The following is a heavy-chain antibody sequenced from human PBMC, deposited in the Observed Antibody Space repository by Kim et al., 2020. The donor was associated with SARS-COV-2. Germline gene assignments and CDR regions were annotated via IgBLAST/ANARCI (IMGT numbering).Heavy chain of an antibody. CDR2: IYAGDGGT. D-gene: IGHD5-18*01. Sequence: ASVKVSCKASGYSFTKYTIQWVRQAPGQSLEWMGWIYAGDGGTKCAQNFQGRVTLTRDTSASTAYMELSSLTSEDTAVYYCVRGLQGFDYWGQGVLVTVSS. V-gene: IGHV1-3*01. CDR1: GYSFTKYT. CDR3: VRGLQGFDY. J-gene: IGHJ4*02.